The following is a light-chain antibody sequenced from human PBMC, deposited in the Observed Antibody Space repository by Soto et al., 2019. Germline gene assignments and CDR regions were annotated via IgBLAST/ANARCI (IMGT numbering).Light chain of an antibody. CDR3: QQYGSLPWT. V-gene: IGKV3-20*01. CDR2: GAS. CDR1: QSVSSSY. Sequence: EIVLTQSPGTLSLSPGERATLSCRASQSVSSSYLAWYQQKPGQAPRPLIYGASSRAIGIPDRFSGSGSGTDFTLTISRLEPEDFAVYYCQQYGSLPWTFGQGPKVEIK. J-gene: IGKJ1*01.